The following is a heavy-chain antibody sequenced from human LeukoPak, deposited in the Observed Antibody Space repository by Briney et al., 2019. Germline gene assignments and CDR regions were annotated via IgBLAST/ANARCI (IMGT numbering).Heavy chain of an antibody. D-gene: IGHD2-15*01. V-gene: IGHV3-49*03. Sequence: QPGRSLRLSCTASGFTFGDYAMSWFRQAPGKGLEWVGFIRSKAYGGTTEYAASVKGRFTISRDDSKSIAYLQMNSLKTEDTAVYYCTRVITVAATPWIGYYFDYWGQGTLVTVXS. J-gene: IGHJ4*02. CDR3: TRVITVAATPWIGYYFDY. CDR1: GFTFGDYA. CDR2: IRSKAYGGTT.